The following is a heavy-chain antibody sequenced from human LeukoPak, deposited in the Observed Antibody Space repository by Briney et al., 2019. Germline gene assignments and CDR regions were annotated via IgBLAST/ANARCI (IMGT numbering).Heavy chain of an antibody. V-gene: IGHV3-33*01. Sequence: GGSLRLSYAASGFTFSSYGMHWVRQAPGKGLEWVALIWYDGSNKYYADSVKGRFTISRDNSKNTLYLQMNSLRAEDTAVYYCARASSYFDYWGQGTLVTVSS. CDR2: IWYDGSNK. CDR3: ARASSYFDY. J-gene: IGHJ4*02. CDR1: GFTFSSYG. D-gene: IGHD5/OR15-5a*01.